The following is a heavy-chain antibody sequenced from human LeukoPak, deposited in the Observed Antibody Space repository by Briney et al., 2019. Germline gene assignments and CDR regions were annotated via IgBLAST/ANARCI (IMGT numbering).Heavy chain of an antibody. V-gene: IGHV4-39*01. CDR2: IYYSGST. Sequence: MPSETRSLTCTVSGGSISSSSYYWGWIRQPRGKGLEWIGSIYYSGSTYYNPSLKSRVSISVDTSKNQFSLKLSSATAADTAVYYCARLNYYYYYMDVWGKGTTVTVSS. J-gene: IGHJ6*03. CDR1: GGSISSSSYY. CDR3: ARLNYYYYYMDV.